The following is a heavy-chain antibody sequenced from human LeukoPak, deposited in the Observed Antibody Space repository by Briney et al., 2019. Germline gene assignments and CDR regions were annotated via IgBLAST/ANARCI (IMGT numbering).Heavy chain of an antibody. CDR2: ISWNSGSI. D-gene: IGHD6-6*01. V-gene: IGHV3-9*01. CDR3: AKDMGASRCFDY. J-gene: IGHJ4*02. Sequence: GGSLRLSCAASGFTFDDYAMHWVRQAPGKGLEWVSGISWNSGSIGYADSVKGRFTISRDNAKNSLYLQMNSLRAEDTALYYCAKDMGASRCFDYWGQGTLVTVSS. CDR1: GFTFDDYA.